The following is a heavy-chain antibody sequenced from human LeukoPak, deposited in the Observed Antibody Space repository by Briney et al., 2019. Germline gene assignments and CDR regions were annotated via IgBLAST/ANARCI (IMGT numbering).Heavy chain of an antibody. CDR1: GFTFRTYW. V-gene: IGHV3-74*01. CDR3: ARNGPGYCSSTSCYAAFDY. J-gene: IGHJ4*02. Sequence: GGSLRLSCAASGFTFRTYWMHWVRQVPGKGLEWVSRINSDGTTTDNADSVKGRFTISRDNSKNTLYLQMNSLRAEDTAVYYCARNGPGYCSSTSCYAAFDYWGQGTLVTVSS. D-gene: IGHD2-2*01. CDR2: INSDGTTT.